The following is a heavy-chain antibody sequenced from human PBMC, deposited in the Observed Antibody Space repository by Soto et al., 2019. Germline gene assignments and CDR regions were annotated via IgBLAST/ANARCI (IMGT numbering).Heavy chain of an antibody. V-gene: IGHV1-8*01. J-gene: IGHJ6*02. CDR1: GYTFTSYD. CDR3: AREWSAAGHFYGMDV. D-gene: IGHD6-13*01. Sequence: QLQLVQSRAEVKKPGASVQVSCKTSGYTFTSYDINWVRQAPGQGLEWVGWMNTNSDDTRSAQKFRGRLTLTRDKSMRAVYMKLSNLRPDDTAVYYCAREWSAAGHFYGMDVWGQGTTVAVSS. CDR2: MNTNSDDT.